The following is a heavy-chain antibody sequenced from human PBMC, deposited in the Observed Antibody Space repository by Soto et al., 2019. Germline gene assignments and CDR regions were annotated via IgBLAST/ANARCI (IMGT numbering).Heavy chain of an antibody. CDR1: GGSISSGGYY. J-gene: IGHJ5*02. CDR3: ARTIYCSSTSCYEGTNWFDP. V-gene: IGHV4-31*03. Sequence: SETLSLTCTVSGGSISSGGYYWSWIRQHPGKGLEWIGYIYYSGSTYYNPSLKSRVTISVDTSKNQFSLKLSSVTAADTAVYYCARTIYCSSTSCYEGTNWFDPWGQGTLVTVSS. D-gene: IGHD2-2*01. CDR2: IYYSGST.